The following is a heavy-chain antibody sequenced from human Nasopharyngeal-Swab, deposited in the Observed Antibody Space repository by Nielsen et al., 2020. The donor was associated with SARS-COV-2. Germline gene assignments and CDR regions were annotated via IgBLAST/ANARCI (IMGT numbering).Heavy chain of an antibody. V-gene: IGHV3-23*01. Sequence: GESLKISCAASGFTFNYFGMHWVRQTPGKGLEWVSTFSGSGGSTYYADSVKGRFTISRDNSKNTLYLEMKSLRVEDTALYYCTKADILLVLDGTRLFDFWGQGTLVTVSS. CDR3: TKADILLVLDGTRLFDF. CDR1: GFTFNYFG. J-gene: IGHJ4*02. CDR2: FSGSGGST. D-gene: IGHD2-8*02.